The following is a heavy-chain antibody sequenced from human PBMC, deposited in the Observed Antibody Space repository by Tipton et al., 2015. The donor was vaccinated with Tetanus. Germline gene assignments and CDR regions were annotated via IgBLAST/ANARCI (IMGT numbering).Heavy chain of an antibody. CDR2: VYYNGNT. Sequence: TLSLTCAVSGGSISSDKWWSWVRQPPGKGLEWIGYVYYNGNTHYNPALKSRVTISVDTSKNQFSLKLSSVTAADTAIYYCAREVPAAGHFDSWGQGTLVTVSS. J-gene: IGHJ4*02. D-gene: IGHD2-2*01. V-gene: IGHV4-4*02. CDR1: GGSISSDKW. CDR3: AREVPAAGHFDS.